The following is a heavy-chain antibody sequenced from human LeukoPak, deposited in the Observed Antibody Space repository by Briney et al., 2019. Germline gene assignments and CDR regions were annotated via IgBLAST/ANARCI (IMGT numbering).Heavy chain of an antibody. CDR3: ARRAGAYSHPYDY. CDR1: GFTVSSND. J-gene: IGHJ4*02. CDR2: IYSGTI. V-gene: IGHV3-53*01. Sequence: PGGSLRLSCAASGFTVSSNDMSWVRQAPGKGLEWVSFIYSGTIHYSDSVKGRFTISRDNSKNTLYLQMNSLRAEDTAVYYCARRAGAYSHPYDYWGQGTLVTVSS. D-gene: IGHD4/OR15-4a*01.